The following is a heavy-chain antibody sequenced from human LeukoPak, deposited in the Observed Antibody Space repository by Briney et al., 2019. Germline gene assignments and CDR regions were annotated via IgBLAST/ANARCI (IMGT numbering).Heavy chain of an antibody. Sequence: ASVKVSCKVSGYRFTELSRHWVRQAPGKGVEWLGGFDLVHGDTIYAQKFRGRVTMTEDTSTDTSYMEPSSLGSEDTAVYFCTAGRAYSLLDFWGQGTLVIVSS. V-gene: IGHV1-24*01. CDR2: FDLVHGDT. CDR1: GYRFTELS. CDR3: TAGRAYSLLDF. J-gene: IGHJ4*02. D-gene: IGHD5-18*01.